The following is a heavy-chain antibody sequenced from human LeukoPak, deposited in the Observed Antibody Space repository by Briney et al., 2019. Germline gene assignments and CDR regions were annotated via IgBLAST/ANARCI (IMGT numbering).Heavy chain of an antibody. D-gene: IGHD2-2*01. V-gene: IGHV4-61*02. CDR2: IYTSGST. Sequence: SETLSLTCTVSGGSISSGSYYWSWIRQPAGKGLEWIGRIYTSGSTNYNPSLKSRVTISVDTSKNQFPLKLSSVTAADTAVYYCARGYCSSTSCYAYNWFDPWGQGTLVTVSS. CDR1: GGSISSGSYY. J-gene: IGHJ5*02. CDR3: ARGYCSSTSCYAYNWFDP.